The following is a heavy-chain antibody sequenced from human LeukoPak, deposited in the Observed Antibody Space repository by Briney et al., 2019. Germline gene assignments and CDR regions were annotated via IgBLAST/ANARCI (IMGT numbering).Heavy chain of an antibody. J-gene: IGHJ5*02. D-gene: IGHD2-15*01. CDR3: ARDQYCSGGSCYTEWFDP. V-gene: IGHV1-18*01. CDR1: GYTFTSYG. CDR2: ISAYNGNT. Sequence: ASVKVSCKASGYTFTSYGISWVRQAPGQGLEWMGWISAYNGNTNYAHKLQGRVTMTTDTSTSTAYMELRSLRSDDTAVYYCARDQYCSGGSCYTEWFDPWGQGTLVTVSS.